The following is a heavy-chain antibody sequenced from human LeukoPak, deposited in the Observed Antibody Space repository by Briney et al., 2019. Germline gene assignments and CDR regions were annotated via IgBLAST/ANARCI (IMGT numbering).Heavy chain of an antibody. CDR1: GFTFRSHA. J-gene: IGHJ4*02. Sequence: GGSLRLSCAASGFTFRSHAMSWVRQAPGKGLGWVSAIGDDVVSTYYAESVKGRFTISRDNSENTLYLQMSGLRAEDTAIYYCAKGTGDTAYYFDFWGQGVLVTVSS. V-gene: IGHV3-23*01. CDR3: AKGTGDTAYYFDF. CDR2: IGDDVVST. D-gene: IGHD7-27*01.